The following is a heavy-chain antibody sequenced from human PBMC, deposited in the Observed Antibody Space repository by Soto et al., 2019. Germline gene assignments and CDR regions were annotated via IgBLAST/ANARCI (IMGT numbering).Heavy chain of an antibody. V-gene: IGHV3-30*18. CDR1: GFTFSSYG. CDR3: AKDLFPRDSSAPEDY. Sequence: QVQLVESGGGVVQPGRSLRLSCAASGFTFSSYGMHWVRQAPGKGLEWVAVISYDGSNKYYADSVKGRFTISRDNSKNTLYLQMSSLRAEDTAVYYCAKDLFPRDSSAPEDYWGQGTLVTVSS. J-gene: IGHJ4*02. D-gene: IGHD3-22*01. CDR2: ISYDGSNK.